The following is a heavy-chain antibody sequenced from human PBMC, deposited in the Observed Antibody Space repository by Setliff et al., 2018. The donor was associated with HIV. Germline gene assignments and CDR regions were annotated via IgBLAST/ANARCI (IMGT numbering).Heavy chain of an antibody. D-gene: IGHD2-8*01. CDR2: INAGNGNT. CDR3: ARGRLRNYFDY. J-gene: IGHJ4*02. V-gene: IGHV1-3*01. Sequence: GASVKVSCKASGYTFTDYTIHWVRQAPGQRLEWMGWINAGNGNTKYSQKFQGRVSITRDTSASKSYLELSSLRPEDTAVYYCARGRLRNYFDYWGQGTLVTVSS. CDR1: GYTFTDYT.